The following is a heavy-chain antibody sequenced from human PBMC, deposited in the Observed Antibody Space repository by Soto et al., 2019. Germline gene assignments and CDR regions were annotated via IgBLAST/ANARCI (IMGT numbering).Heavy chain of an antibody. CDR3: GRGAGGPTPGGY. Sequence: QVQLVQSGAEEKKPGASVKVSCKASGYTFTSYSMHWVRQTPGQRLEWMEWINAGNGNTKYSQKFQGRVTITRDPSASTAYLELSRLKSEDWAVYYCGRGAGGPTPGGYWRQGTLVTVSS. D-gene: IGHD1-26*01. CDR2: INAGNGNT. V-gene: IGHV1-3*05. J-gene: IGHJ4*02. CDR1: GYTFTSYS.